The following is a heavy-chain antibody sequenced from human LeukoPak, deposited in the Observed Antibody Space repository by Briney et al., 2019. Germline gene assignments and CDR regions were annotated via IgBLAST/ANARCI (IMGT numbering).Heavy chain of an antibody. J-gene: IGHJ4*02. CDR3: ARGAYSGYGIEVCFDY. CDR2: IIPILGIA. CDR1: GGTFSSYA. D-gene: IGHD5-12*01. V-gene: IGHV1-69*04. Sequence: RASVKVSCKASGGTFSSYAISWVRQAPGQGLEWMGRIIPILGIANYAQKFQGRVTITADKSTSTAYMELSSLRSEDTAVYYCARGAYSGYGIEVCFDYWGQGTLVTVSS.